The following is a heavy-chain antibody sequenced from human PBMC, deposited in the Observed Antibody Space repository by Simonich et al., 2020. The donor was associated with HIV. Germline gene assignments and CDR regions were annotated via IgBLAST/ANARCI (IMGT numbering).Heavy chain of an antibody. V-gene: IGHV3-48*01. J-gene: IGHJ4*02. D-gene: IGHD3-10*01. CDR1: GFTFSSYI. CDR3: ARDGGQFTY. Sequence: EVQLVESGGGLVQPGGSLRLSCAASGFTFSSYIINWVRQAPGKGLEWVSYISSSSSTIYYADSVKGRFTIARDNAKNSLYLQMNSLRAEDTAVYYCARDGGQFTYWGQGTLVTVSS. CDR2: ISSSSSTI.